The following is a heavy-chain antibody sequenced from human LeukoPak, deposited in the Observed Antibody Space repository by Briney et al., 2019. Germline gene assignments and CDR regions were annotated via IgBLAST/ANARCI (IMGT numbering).Heavy chain of an antibody. CDR1: GFSLSTSGVG. V-gene: IGHV2-5*01. D-gene: IGHD1-7*01. CDR2: IYWNDDK. J-gene: IGHJ5*02. CDR3: AHKDWNFVDNWFDP. Sequence: SGPTLVKPTQTLTLTCTFSGFSLSTSGVGVGWIRQPPGKALEWLALIYWNDDKRYSPSLKSRLTITKDTSKNQVVLTMTNMDPVDTATYYCAHKDWNFVDNWFDPWGQGTLVTVSS.